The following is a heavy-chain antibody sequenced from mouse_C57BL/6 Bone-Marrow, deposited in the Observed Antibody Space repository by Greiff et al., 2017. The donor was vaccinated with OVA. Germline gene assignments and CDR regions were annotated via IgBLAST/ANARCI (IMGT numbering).Heavy chain of an antibody. CDR1: GYTFTSYW. D-gene: IGHD1-1*01. J-gene: IGHJ2*01. V-gene: IGHV1-56*01. Sequence: VQLQQSGPELVRPGASVKISCKAPGYTFTSYWMQWVRQRPGQGLEWIGEIFPGSGSTYYNEKFKGKATLTVDTSSSTAYMQLSSLTSEDSADYVCARWGYYGSSYYFDYWGQGTTLTVSS. CDR3: ARWGYYGSSYYFDY. CDR2: IFPGSGST.